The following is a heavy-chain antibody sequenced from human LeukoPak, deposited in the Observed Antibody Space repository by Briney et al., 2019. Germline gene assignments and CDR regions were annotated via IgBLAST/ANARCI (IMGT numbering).Heavy chain of an antibody. Sequence: VASVKVSCKASGGTFSSYAISWVRQAPGQGLEWMGGIIPIFGTANYAQKFQGRVTITADKSTSTAYMELSSLRSEDTAVYYCARGSIVGATFIDYWGQGTLVTVSS. V-gene: IGHV1-69*06. CDR2: IIPIFGTA. CDR3: ARGSIVGATFIDY. CDR1: GGTFSSYA. D-gene: IGHD1-26*01. J-gene: IGHJ4*02.